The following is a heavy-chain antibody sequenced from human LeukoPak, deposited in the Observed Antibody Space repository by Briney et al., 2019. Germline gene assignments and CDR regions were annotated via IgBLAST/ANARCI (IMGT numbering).Heavy chain of an antibody. V-gene: IGHV1-18*01. CDR2: ISAYNGNT. CDR1: GYTFTSYG. Sequence: ASVKVSCEASGYTFTSYGISWVRHAPGQGLEWMGWISAYNGNTNYAQKLQGRVTMTTDTSTSTAYMELRSLRSDDTAVYYCASGKGYCSGGSCYSGGYFYYWGQGTLVTVSS. D-gene: IGHD2-15*01. CDR3: ASGKGYCSGGSCYSGGYFYY. J-gene: IGHJ4*02.